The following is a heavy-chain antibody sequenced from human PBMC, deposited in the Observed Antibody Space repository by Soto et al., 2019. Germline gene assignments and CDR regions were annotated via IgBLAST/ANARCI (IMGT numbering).Heavy chain of an antibody. Sequence: EVQLVESGGGLVQPGGSLRLSCAASGFSFSSQWMYWVRQSPGKGPVWVSYINNDGSRIGYADSVKGRFTISRDNAKNTLYLQMNSLRVEDTAVYYCVKDILWGRGTLVTVSS. CDR3: VKDIL. V-gene: IGHV3-74*01. CDR2: INNDGSRI. CDR1: GFSFSSQW. J-gene: IGHJ4*02.